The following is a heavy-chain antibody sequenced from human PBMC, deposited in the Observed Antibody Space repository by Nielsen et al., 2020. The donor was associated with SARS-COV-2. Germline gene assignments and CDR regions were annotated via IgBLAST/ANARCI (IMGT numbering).Heavy chain of an antibody. Sequence: SVKVSCKASGGTFSSYAISWVRQAPGQGLEWMGGIIPIFGTANYAQKFQGRVTITADESTSTAYMELSSLRSEDTAVYYCASGGSYRGHMLYWGQGTLVTVSS. J-gene: IGHJ4*02. CDR2: IIPIFGTA. V-gene: IGHV1-69*13. CDR1: GGTFSSYA. CDR3: ASGGSYRGHMLY. D-gene: IGHD1-26*01.